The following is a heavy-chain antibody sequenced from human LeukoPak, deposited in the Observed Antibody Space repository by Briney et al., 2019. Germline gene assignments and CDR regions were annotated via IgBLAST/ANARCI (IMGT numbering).Heavy chain of an antibody. CDR1: GFSFSDAW. CDR2: IESKTDGGTT. J-gene: IGHJ4*02. CDR3: TTYGSGRKFDY. Sequence: GGSLGLSCAASGFSFSDAWMSWVRQIPGKGLEWVGRIESKTDGGTTDYAAPVKGRFTISRDDSTNTLYLQMNSLKSEDTAVYYCTTYGSGRKFDYWGQGILVTVSS. D-gene: IGHD3-10*01. V-gene: IGHV3-15*04.